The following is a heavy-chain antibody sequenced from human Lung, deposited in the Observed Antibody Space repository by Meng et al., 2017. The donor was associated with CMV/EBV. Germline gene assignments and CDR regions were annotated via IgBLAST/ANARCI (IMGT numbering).Heavy chain of an antibody. D-gene: IGHD6-6*01. J-gene: IGHJ4*02. CDR1: GGSISGYF. Sequence: ESLKISCRVYGGSISGYFWSWIRQPPGKGLEWMGEISHAGTTNYNPSLKSRVSLSLDMSKHQFSLNLSSLTAADTAVYYCARVSSVSSSSLWGQGTLVTVSS. V-gene: IGHV4-34*01. CDR2: ISHAGTT. CDR3: ARVSSVSSSSL.